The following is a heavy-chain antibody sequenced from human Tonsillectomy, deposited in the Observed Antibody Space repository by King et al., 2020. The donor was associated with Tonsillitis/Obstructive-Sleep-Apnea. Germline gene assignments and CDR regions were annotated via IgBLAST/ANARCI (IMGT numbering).Heavy chain of an antibody. CDR1: GFTFSNAW. CDR3: TRGDCXSDRCHXDDAFXI. V-gene: IGHV3-15*01. Sequence: VQLVESGGGLVEPGGSLRLSCAASGFTFSNAWMTWVRQAPGKGLEWVGRIQSKTNGGTTDYAAPVKGKFTISRDDSKNTVFLHMNSLKTEDTGVYYCTRGDCXSDRCHXDDAFXIWGXGTVVTVSS. J-gene: IGHJ3*02. D-gene: IGHD2-2*01. CDR2: IQSKTNGGTT.